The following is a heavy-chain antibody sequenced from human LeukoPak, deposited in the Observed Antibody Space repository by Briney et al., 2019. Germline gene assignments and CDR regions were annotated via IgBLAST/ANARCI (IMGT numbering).Heavy chain of an antibody. CDR1: GYTFTTYY. J-gene: IGHJ6*02. D-gene: IGHD2-21*02. CDR2: IKPSDGTT. CDR3: GRGDSNYYYGMDV. Sequence: GSVKVSCKASGYTFTTYYIHWVRQAPGQGPEWMGLIKPSDGTTIYAHNFQGRVTMTRDTSTSTVYMELSSLRSEDTAVYYCGRGDSNYYYGMDVWGQGTTVT. V-gene: IGHV1-46*01.